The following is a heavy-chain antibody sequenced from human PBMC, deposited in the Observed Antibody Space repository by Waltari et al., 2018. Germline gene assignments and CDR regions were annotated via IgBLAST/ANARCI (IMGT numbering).Heavy chain of an antibody. V-gene: IGHV1-69*13. CDR2: MIPSFGTA. J-gene: IGHJ3*02. CDR1: GGTFSSYA. D-gene: IGHD2-15*01. CDR3: ARNGDCSGGSCYGAFDI. Sequence: QVQLVQSGAEVKKPGSSVKVSCKASGGTFSSYAISWVRQAPGQGLEWLGGMIPSFGTANYAQKFQGRVTITADESTSTAYMELSSLRSEDTAVYYCARNGDCSGGSCYGAFDIWGQGTMVTVSS.